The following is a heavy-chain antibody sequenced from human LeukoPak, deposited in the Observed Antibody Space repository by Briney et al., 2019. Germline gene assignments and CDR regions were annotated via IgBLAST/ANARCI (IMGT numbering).Heavy chain of an antibody. D-gene: IGHD6-19*01. CDR2: INYSGRT. J-gene: IGHJ4*02. V-gene: IGHV4-61*05. Sequence: SETLSLTCTVSGGSISSSSYYWGWIRQPPGQGLEWIGFINYSGRTEYNPSLKSRVTISVDTSKNQFSLKLSSVTAADTAVYYCARYDSSGWPFDYWGQGTLVTVSS. CDR3: ARYDSSGWPFDY. CDR1: GGSISSSSYY.